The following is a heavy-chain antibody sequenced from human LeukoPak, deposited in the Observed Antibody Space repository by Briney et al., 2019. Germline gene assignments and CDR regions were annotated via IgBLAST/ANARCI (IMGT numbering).Heavy chain of an antibody. CDR3: AKCSYGFSDPNFDY. J-gene: IGHJ4*02. V-gene: IGHV3-23*01. Sequence: GGSLRPSCAASGFTFSSYAMSWVRQAPGKGPEWVSAISGSGGSTYYADSVKGRFTISRDNSKNTLYLQMNSLRAEDTAVYYCAKCSYGFSDPNFDYWGQGTLVTVSS. CDR2: ISGSGGST. CDR1: GFTFSSYA. D-gene: IGHD5-18*01.